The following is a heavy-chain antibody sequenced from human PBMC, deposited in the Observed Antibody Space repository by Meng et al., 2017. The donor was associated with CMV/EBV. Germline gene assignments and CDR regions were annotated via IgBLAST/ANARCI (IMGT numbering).Heavy chain of an antibody. V-gene: IGHV3-48*03. Sequence: GESLKISCAASGFTFSSYEMNWVRQAPGKGLEWVSYISSSGSTIYYADSVKGRFTISRDNAKNSLSLQMSSLGAEDTAVDYCARWGGVVPADYWGQGTLVTVSS. D-gene: IGHD2-2*01. CDR3: ARWGGVVPADY. CDR1: GFTFSSYE. J-gene: IGHJ4*02. CDR2: ISSSGSTI.